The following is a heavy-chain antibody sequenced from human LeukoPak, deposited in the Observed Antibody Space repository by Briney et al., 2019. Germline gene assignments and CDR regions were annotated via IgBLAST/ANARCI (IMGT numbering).Heavy chain of an antibody. V-gene: IGHV3-74*01. CDR3: AREVGDYYDSSGSFGY. D-gene: IGHD3-22*01. CDR2: INSDGSST. J-gene: IGHJ4*02. Sequence: GGSLRLSCAASGFIFSSYCMHWVRQAPGKGLVWVSRINSDGSSTSYADTVKGRFTISRDNAKNTLYLQMNSLRAEDTAVYYCAREVGDYYDSSGSFGYWGQGTLVTVSS. CDR1: GFIFSSYC.